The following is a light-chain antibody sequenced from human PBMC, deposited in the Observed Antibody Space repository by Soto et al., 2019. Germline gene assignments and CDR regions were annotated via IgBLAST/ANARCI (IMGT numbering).Light chain of an antibody. CDR3: CSYAGSYTYV. CDR2: ADS. CDR1: SSDVGSYKL. Sequence: QSVRTPPACVSGSPGQLITISCTGTSSDVGSYKLVSWYQQHPGRVPKILIYADSERPSGVSNRFSGSKSGNTASLTISGLQAEDEADYYCCSYAGSYTYVFGTGTKVTVL. V-gene: IGLV2-23*01. J-gene: IGLJ1*01.